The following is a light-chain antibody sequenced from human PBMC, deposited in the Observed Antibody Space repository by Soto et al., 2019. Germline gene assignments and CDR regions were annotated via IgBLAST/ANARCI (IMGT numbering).Light chain of an antibody. J-gene: IGKJ1*01. CDR1: QSVNTN. CDR3: QQYSEWPT. CDR2: DAS. V-gene: IGKV3-15*01. Sequence: EIVMTQSQATLSVSPGERASLSSRASQSVNTNLAWYQQNPGQGPRLLMYDASTRATGIPARFSGSGSGTEFTLTISSLQSEDLALYYCQQYSEWPTFGQGPKVDI.